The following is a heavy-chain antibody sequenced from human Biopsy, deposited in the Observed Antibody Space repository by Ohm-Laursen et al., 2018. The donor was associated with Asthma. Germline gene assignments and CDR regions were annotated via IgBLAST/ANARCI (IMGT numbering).Heavy chain of an antibody. CDR3: ARGDRSDWSHYYFDY. CDR1: GLAVSRDH. V-gene: IGHV3-53*01. Sequence: SLRLSCAASGLAVSRDHMFWVRQAPGTGLEWVSVIYSGGPSHTADSVRGRFTISRDYSKNTLYLQIHRVRAEYTAVYYCARGDRSDWSHYYFDYWGQGTTVTVSS. J-gene: IGHJ4*02. CDR2: IYSGGPS. D-gene: IGHD6-19*01.